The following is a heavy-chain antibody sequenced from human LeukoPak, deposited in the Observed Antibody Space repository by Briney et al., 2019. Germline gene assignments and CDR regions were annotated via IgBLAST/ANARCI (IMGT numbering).Heavy chain of an antibody. CDR3: ARQPLFKAFDI. J-gene: IGHJ3*02. V-gene: IGHV1-2*02. CDR2: INPNSGGT. CDR1: GYTFNGYY. Sequence: ASVKVSCKASGYTFNGYYIHWVRQAPGQGLEWMGWINPNSGGTNYAQKFQGRVTMTRDTSISTAYMELSRLRSDDTAVYYCARQPLFKAFDIWGQGTMVTVSS.